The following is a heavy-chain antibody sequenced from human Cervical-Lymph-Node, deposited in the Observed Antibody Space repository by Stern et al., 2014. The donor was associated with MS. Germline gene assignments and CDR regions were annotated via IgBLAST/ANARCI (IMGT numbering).Heavy chain of an antibody. J-gene: IGHJ4*02. CDR3: TRGRTTSEY. CDR2: IKQDGSEK. V-gene: IGHV3-7*01. D-gene: IGHD1-1*01. CDR1: GFTFGSYW. Sequence: VQLVESGGGLVQPGGSLTLSCAASGFTFGSYWMSLVRQAPGKGLEWVANIKQDGSEKYYVDSVKGRFIISRDNAKSSLYLQMNSLTVEDTAVYYCTRGRTTSEYWGQGTLVTVSS.